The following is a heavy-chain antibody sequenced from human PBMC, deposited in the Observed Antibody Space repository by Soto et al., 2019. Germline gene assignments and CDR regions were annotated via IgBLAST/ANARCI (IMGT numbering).Heavy chain of an antibody. D-gene: IGHD6-19*01. J-gene: IGHJ4*02. Sequence: QVQLQESGPGLVKPSGTLSLTCAVSGGSISSSDWWSWVRQPPGKGLEWVGEISQSGSTNYNSSLKSRLTISVDKSNNQFSRKLISMAAADTAVYYCARGGGYSSGLYGVRYWGQGTLVTVSS. V-gene: IGHV4-4*02. CDR3: ARGGGYSSGLYGVRY. CDR1: GGSISSSDW. CDR2: ISQSGST.